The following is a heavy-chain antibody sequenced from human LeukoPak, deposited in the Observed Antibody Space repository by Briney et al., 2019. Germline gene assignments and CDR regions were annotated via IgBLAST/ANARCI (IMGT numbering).Heavy chain of an antibody. Sequence: SETLSLTCTVSGASISSYHWSWIRQPAGKGLEWIGRFHISGSTNYNPSLNSRVTMSIDTSKNQSSLRLTSVTAADTAVYYCARDGLYSYGYSYFDYWGQGTLVTVFS. CDR3: ARDGLYSYGYSYFDY. J-gene: IGHJ4*02. CDR2: FHISGST. CDR1: GASISSYH. D-gene: IGHD5-18*01. V-gene: IGHV4-4*07.